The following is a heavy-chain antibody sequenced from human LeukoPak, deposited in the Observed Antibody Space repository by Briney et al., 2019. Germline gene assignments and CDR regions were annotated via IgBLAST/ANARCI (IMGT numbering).Heavy chain of an antibody. CDR2: IWYDGINK. D-gene: IGHD6-13*01. CDR3: TRERKSGIAAFDY. CDR1: GFXFSSYG. V-gene: IGHV3-33*01. J-gene: IGHJ4*02. Sequence: PGRSLRLSCAASGFXFSSYGMHWVRQAPGKGLEWVAVIWYDGINKFHADSVRGRFTISRDNSKNTVYLQMNSLRAEDTAVYYCTRERKSGIAAFDYWGQGTLVTVSS.